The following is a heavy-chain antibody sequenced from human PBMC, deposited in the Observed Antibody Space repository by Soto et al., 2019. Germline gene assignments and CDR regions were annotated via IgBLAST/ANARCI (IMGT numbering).Heavy chain of an antibody. Sequence: EVQLLEAGGGLVQPGGSLRLSCAASGFSFRNYGMSWVRQAPGKGLEWLSAIIGNGDTAYYADSVRGRFTISRDNSKNTRYLQLNDLGAEDTAIYYCAKDYDYGDSLPFDYWGQGTLVTVSS. CDR1: GFSFRNYG. D-gene: IGHD4-17*01. J-gene: IGHJ4*02. CDR2: IIGNGDTA. V-gene: IGHV3-23*01. CDR3: AKDYDYGDSLPFDY.